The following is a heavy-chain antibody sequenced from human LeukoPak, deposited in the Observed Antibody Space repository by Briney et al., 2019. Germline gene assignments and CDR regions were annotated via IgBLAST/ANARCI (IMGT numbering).Heavy chain of an antibody. D-gene: IGHD5-18*01. V-gene: IGHV4-34*01. Sequence: PSETLSLTCAVYGGSFSGYYWSWIRQPPGKGLEWIGEINHSGSTNYNPSLKSRVTISVDTSKNQFSLKLSSVTAADTAVYYCARERDTAMVRDAFDIWGQGTMVTVSS. CDR2: INHSGST. CDR1: GGSFSGYY. J-gene: IGHJ3*02. CDR3: ARERDTAMVRDAFDI.